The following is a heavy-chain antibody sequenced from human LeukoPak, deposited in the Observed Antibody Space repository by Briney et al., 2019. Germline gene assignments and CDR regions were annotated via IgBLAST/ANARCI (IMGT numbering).Heavy chain of an antibody. CDR2: ISSSSSYI. CDR1: GFTFSSYA. J-gene: IGHJ4*02. Sequence: GGSLRLSCAASGFTFSSYAMNWVRQAPGKGLEWVSSISSSSSYIYYADSVKGRFTISRDNAKNSLYLQMNSLRAEDTAVYYCARDPLSMVRGVRNDYWGQGTLVTVSS. V-gene: IGHV3-21*01. CDR3: ARDPLSMVRGVRNDY. D-gene: IGHD3-10*01.